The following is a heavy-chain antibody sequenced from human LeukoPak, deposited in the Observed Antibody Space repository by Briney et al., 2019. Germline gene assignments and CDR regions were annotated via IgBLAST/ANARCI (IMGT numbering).Heavy chain of an antibody. CDR2: IGSSSSYI. CDR3: ARVGAGTHYFDY. Sequence: GGSLRLSCAASGFTFSSYSMNWVRQAPGKGLEWVSSIGSSSSYIYYADSVRGRFTISRDNAKNSLFLQMNSLRAEDTAVYYCARVGAGTHYFDYWGQGTLVTVSS. V-gene: IGHV3-21*01. J-gene: IGHJ4*02. D-gene: IGHD1-1*01. CDR1: GFTFSSYS.